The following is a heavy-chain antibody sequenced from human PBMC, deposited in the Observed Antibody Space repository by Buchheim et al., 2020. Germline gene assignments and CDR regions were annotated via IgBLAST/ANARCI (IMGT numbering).Heavy chain of an antibody. CDR1: GYSFTAYW. Sequence: EVQLVQSGAEVKKPGEPLKISCKGSGYSFTAYWIGWVRQTPEKGFEWMGIIYPGDSEIRYSASFQGQVIISADRSIHTAYPQWSTLKASDTAMYYCARTPGFSHSFDVWGQGT. CDR3: ARTPGFSHSFDV. J-gene: IGHJ3*01. V-gene: IGHV5-51*01. D-gene: IGHD3-9*01. CDR2: IYPGDSEI.